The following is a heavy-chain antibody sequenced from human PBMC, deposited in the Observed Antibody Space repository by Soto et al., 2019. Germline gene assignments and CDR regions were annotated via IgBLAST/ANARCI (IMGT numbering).Heavy chain of an antibody. V-gene: IGHV3-48*01. CDR3: ARDPYYYDSSGYYPDKPPNWYFDL. Sequence: EVQLVESGGGLVQPGGSLRLSCAASGFTFSSYSMNWVRQAPGKGLEWVSYISSSSSTIYYADSVKGRFTISRDNAKNSLYLQMNSLRAEDTAVYYCARDPYYYDSSGYYPDKPPNWYFDLWGRGTLVTVSS. D-gene: IGHD3-22*01. CDR1: GFTFSSYS. J-gene: IGHJ2*01. CDR2: ISSSSSTI.